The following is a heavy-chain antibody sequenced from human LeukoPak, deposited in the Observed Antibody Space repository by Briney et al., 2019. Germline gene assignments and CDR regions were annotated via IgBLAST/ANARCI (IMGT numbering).Heavy chain of an antibody. CDR2: INSDGSST. J-gene: IGHJ6*03. Sequence: GGSLRLSCAASGFTFSSYWMHWVRQAPGKGLVWVSRINSDGSSTTYADSVKGRFTISRDNSKNTLYLQMNSLRAEDTAVYYCARVKWELLRGIYYYYYMDVWGKGTTVTISS. CDR1: GFTFSSYW. CDR3: ARVKWELLRGIYYYYYMDV. D-gene: IGHD1-26*01. V-gene: IGHV3-74*01.